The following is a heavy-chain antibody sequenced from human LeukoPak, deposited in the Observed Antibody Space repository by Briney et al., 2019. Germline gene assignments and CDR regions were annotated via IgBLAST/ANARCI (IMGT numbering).Heavy chain of an antibody. CDR2: INPKSGGA. D-gene: IGHD6-13*01. Sequence: ASVTVSCKASGDTFTGYYMHWLRQAPGQGLEWMGWINPKSGGANYAQKFQGRVTMTRDTSISTAYMELSRLRSVDTAVYYCAREDFCSSRNCDDHWGQGTLVTVSS. V-gene: IGHV1-2*02. CDR1: GDTFTGYY. CDR3: AREDFCSSRNCDDH. J-gene: IGHJ5*02.